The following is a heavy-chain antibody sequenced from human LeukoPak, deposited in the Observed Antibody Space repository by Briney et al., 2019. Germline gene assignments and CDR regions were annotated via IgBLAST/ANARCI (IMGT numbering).Heavy chain of an antibody. D-gene: IGHD6-13*01. J-gene: IGHJ4*02. Sequence: ASVKVSCTASGYTFTGYYMHWVRQAPGQGLEWMGWINPNSGGTNYAQKFQGRVTMTRDTSISTAYMELSRLRSDDTAMYYCARGSSSWYSDYFDYWGQGTLVTVSS. CDR1: GYTFTGYY. V-gene: IGHV1-2*02. CDR3: ARGSSSWYSDYFDY. CDR2: INPNSGGT.